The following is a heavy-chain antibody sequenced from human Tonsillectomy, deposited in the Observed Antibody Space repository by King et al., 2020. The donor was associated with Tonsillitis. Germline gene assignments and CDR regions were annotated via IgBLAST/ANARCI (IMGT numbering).Heavy chain of an antibody. D-gene: IGHD3-3*01. Sequence: QLVQSGAEVKKPGSSVKVSCKASGGPFSSYAISWVRQGPGQGLEWMGGSIPIFCTANYAQKFQGRVTITPDESTSTAYMELSSPRSEDTARYYCAGGLRFLEWLPSPTFDYWGQGTLVTVSS. V-gene: IGHV1-69*01. CDR3: AGGLRFLEWLPSPTFDY. J-gene: IGHJ4*02. CDR1: GGPFSSYA. CDR2: SIPIFCTA.